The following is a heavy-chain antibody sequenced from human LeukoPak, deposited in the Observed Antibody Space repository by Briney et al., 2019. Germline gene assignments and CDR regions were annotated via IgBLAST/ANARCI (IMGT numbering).Heavy chain of an antibody. CDR2: IYYSGST. V-gene: IGHV4-39*07. CDR3: ARVVGATFDY. CDR1: GGSISSSSYY. D-gene: IGHD1-26*01. Sequence: SETLSLTCTVSGGSISSSSYYWGWIRQPPGKGPEWIGSIYYSGSTYYNPSLKSRVTISVDTSKNQFSLKLSSVTAADTAAYYCARVVGATFDYWGQGTLVTVSS. J-gene: IGHJ4*02.